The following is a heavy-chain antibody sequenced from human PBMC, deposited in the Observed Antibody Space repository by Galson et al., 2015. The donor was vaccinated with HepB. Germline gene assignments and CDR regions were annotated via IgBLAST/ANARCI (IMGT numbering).Heavy chain of an antibody. Sequence: SLGLYCVAPGFTYSIYIMNWVPEAPGEGLEGVSYIRSSSSTIYYADSVKGRFTISRDNAKNSLYLQMNSLRAEDTAVYYCARDGMWCAFDYWGQGTLVTVSS. CDR1: GFTYSIYI. CDR2: IRSSSSTI. D-gene: IGHD2-21*01. CDR3: ARDGMWCAFDY. J-gene: IGHJ4*02. V-gene: IGHV3-48*01.